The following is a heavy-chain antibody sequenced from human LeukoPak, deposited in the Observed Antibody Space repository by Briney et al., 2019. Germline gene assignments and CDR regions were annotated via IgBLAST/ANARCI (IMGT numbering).Heavy chain of an antibody. CDR2: IFYSGST. Sequence: PSETLSLTCTVSSGSISTSNYYWGWVRQPPGKALEWIGNIFYSGSTYYSPSLKSRVTISLDTSKNQFSLQLNSVSPEDTAVYYCARVNSWTEEPDTGFDYWGQGILVTVSS. V-gene: IGHV4-39*07. J-gene: IGHJ4*02. CDR1: SGSISTSNYY. D-gene: IGHD1-14*01. CDR3: ARVNSWTEEPDTGFDY.